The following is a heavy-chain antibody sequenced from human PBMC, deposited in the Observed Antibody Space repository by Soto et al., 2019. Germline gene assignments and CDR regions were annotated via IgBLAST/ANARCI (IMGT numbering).Heavy chain of an antibody. Sequence: PGESLKISCKASGYTFTSYGISWVRQAPGQGLEWMGWISAYNGNTNYAQKLQGRVTMTTDTSTSTAYMELRSLRSDDTAVYYCATSKVGVQPPDYWGQGTLVTVSS. V-gene: IGHV1-18*04. CDR1: GYTFTSYG. J-gene: IGHJ4*02. D-gene: IGHD2-2*01. CDR2: ISAYNGNT. CDR3: ATSKVGVQPPDY.